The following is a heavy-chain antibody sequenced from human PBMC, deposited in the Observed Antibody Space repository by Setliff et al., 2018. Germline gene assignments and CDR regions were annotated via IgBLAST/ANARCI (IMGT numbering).Heavy chain of an antibody. D-gene: IGHD2-21*01. Sequence: GSLRLSCAASGFTFSSYWVDWVRQAPGKGPEWVASIKEDGSQKYYVDSVKGRFTISRDNAKNSLYLQMNSLRAEDTAVYYCARDRGWWCFDNWGQGTLVTVSS. CDR2: IKEDGSQK. CDR3: ARDRGWWCFDN. CDR1: GFTFSSYW. J-gene: IGHJ4*02. V-gene: IGHV3-7*01.